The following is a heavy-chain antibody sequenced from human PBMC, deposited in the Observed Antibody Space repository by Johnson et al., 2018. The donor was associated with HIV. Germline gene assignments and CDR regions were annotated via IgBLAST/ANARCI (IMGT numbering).Heavy chain of an antibody. Sequence: QVQLVESGGGVVQPGRSLRLSCAASGFTFSSYAMHWVRQAPGKGLEWVAIISYDGNNKYYTDSVKGRFTISRDNSKNTLYLQMNSLRAEDTAIYYCERPSVITTLTTTPWAFDIWGQGTMVTVSS. D-gene: IGHD4-17*01. V-gene: IGHV3-30*04. J-gene: IGHJ3*02. CDR2: ISYDGNNK. CDR1: GFTFSSYA. CDR3: ERPSVITTLTTTPWAFDI.